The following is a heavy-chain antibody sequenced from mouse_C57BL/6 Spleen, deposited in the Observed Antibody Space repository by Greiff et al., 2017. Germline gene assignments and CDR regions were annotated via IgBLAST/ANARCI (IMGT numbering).Heavy chain of an antibody. Sequence: VQLKQSGPELVKPGASVKISCKASGYSFTDYNMNWVKQSNGKSLEWIGVINPNYGTTSYNQKFKGKATLTVDQSSSTAYMQLNSLTSEDSAVYYCARGDYYGNLAWFAYWGQGTLVTVSA. CDR1: GYSFTDYN. J-gene: IGHJ3*01. V-gene: IGHV1-39*01. CDR3: ARGDYYGNLAWFAY. CDR2: INPNYGTT. D-gene: IGHD2-1*01.